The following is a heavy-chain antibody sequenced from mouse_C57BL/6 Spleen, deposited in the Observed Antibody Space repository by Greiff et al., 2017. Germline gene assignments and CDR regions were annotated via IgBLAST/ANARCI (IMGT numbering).Heavy chain of an antibody. D-gene: IGHD2-4*01. CDR2: INPSNGGT. J-gene: IGHJ3*01. V-gene: IGHV1-53*01. CDR1: GYTFTSYW. CDR3: ARLGVYYDYDVAY. Sequence: QVQLKQPGTELVKPGASVKLSCKASGYTFTSYWMHWVKQRPGQGLEWIGNINPSNGGTNYNEKFKSKATLTVDKSSSTAYMQLSSLTSEDSAVYYCARLGVYYDYDVAYWGQGTLVTVSA.